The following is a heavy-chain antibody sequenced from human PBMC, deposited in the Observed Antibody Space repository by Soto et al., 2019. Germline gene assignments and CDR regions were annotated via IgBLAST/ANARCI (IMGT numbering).Heavy chain of an antibody. Sequence: QVQLVQSGAEVKKPGASVKVSCKASGYTFTSYAMHWVRQAPGQRLEWMGWINAGNGNTKYSQKFQGRVTITRDTSASTAYMELSSLRSEDTAVYYCARVLLRLRYFGHFDYWGQGTLVTVSP. D-gene: IGHD3-9*01. CDR1: GYTFTSYA. V-gene: IGHV1-3*01. CDR3: ARVLLRLRYFGHFDY. CDR2: INAGNGNT. J-gene: IGHJ4*02.